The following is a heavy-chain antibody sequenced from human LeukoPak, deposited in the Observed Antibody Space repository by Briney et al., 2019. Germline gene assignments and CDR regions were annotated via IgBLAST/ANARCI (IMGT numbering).Heavy chain of an antibody. Sequence: SETLSLTCTVSVGPISRGRYYWSWIRQHPAKGLEGIRYIYYSGSTYYKPSLKTRVTISVDTSKNQFSLKLSSVTAADTAVYYCATTVGDDFYFDYWGQGTLVTVSS. V-gene: IGHV4-31*03. CDR3: ATTVGDDFYFDY. CDR2: IYYSGST. D-gene: IGHD2-15*01. J-gene: IGHJ4*02. CDR1: VGPISRGRYY.